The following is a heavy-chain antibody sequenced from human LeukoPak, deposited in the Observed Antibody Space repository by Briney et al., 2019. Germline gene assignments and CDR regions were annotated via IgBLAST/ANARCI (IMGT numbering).Heavy chain of an antibody. J-gene: IGHJ4*02. CDR1: GFTFSKSG. CDR3: AKVGAISGLDFES. CDR2: ISYDGSTT. Sequence: PGGSLRLSCAASGFTFSKSGMHWVRQAPGKGLEWVAVISYDGSTTYYADSVKGRFTISRDNSKNTLFLQMSSLTTEDTAVYYCAKVGAISGLDFESWGQGALVTVSS. D-gene: IGHD1-26*01. V-gene: IGHV3-30*18.